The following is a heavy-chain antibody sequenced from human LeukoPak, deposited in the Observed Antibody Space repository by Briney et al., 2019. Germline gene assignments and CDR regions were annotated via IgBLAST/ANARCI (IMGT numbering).Heavy chain of an antibody. V-gene: IGHV3-23*01. Sequence: GGSLRLSCAASGFTLSSYAMSWVRQAPGKGLEWVSAISGSGGSTYYADSVKGRFTISRDNSKNTLYLQMNSLRAEDTAVYYCAKALRFLEWSPNYWGQGTLVTVSS. CDR1: GFTLSSYA. CDR3: AKALRFLEWSPNY. CDR2: ISGSGGST. J-gene: IGHJ4*02. D-gene: IGHD3-3*01.